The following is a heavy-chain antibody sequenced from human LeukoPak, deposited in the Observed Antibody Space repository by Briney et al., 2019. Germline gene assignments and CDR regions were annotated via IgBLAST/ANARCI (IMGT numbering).Heavy chain of an antibody. V-gene: IGHV3-7*01. D-gene: IGHD3/OR15-3a*01. CDR1: GSIFSDYW. Sequence: GGSLRLSCAASGSIFSDYWMTWVRQAPGEGLEWVAHIKQGEFEKYYVDSVKGRFTISRDNAKNSLYLQMNSLKVEDTAVYYCARSAYKADFWNYSHYWGPGIQVIVSS. CDR2: IKQGEFEK. J-gene: IGHJ4*02. CDR3: ARSAYKADFWNYSHY.